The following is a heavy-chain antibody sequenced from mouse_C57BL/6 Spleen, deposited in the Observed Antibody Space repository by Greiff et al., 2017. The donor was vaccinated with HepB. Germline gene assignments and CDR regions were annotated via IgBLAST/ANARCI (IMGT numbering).Heavy chain of an antibody. CDR2: INPGSGGT. D-gene: IGHD1-1*01. V-gene: IGHV1-54*01. J-gene: IGHJ2*01. CDR1: GYAFTNYL. Sequence: QVQLQQSGAELVRPGTSVKVSCKASGYAFTNYLIEWVKQRPGQGLEWIGVINPGSGGTNYNEKFKGKATLTADKSSSTAYMQLSSLTSEDSAVYFCARGIYYYGSSYEDFDYWGQGTTLTVSS. CDR3: ARGIYYYGSSYEDFDY.